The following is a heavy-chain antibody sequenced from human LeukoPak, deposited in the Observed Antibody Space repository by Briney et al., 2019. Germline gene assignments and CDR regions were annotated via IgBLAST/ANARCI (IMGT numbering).Heavy chain of an antibody. J-gene: IGHJ5*02. Sequence: PSETLSLTCTVSGGSISSSSYYWGWIRQPPGKGLEWIGSIYYSGSTYYNPSLKSRVTISVDTSKNQFSLKLSSVTAADTAVYYCARYGDYVTAWGQGTLVTVSS. CDR1: GGSISSSSYY. D-gene: IGHD4-17*01. CDR2: IYYSGST. V-gene: IGHV4-39*07. CDR3: ARYGDYVTA.